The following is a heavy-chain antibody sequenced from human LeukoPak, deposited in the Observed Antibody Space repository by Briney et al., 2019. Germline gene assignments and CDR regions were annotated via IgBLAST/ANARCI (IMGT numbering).Heavy chain of an antibody. CDR2: IYSGGST. CDR1: GFTVSSNY. V-gene: IGHV3-66*01. J-gene: IGHJ4*02. D-gene: IGHD6-19*01. Sequence: GGSLRLSCAASGFTVSSNYMSWVRQAPGEGLEWVSVIYSGGSTYYADSVKGRFTISRDNSNNTLYLQMNSLRAEDMAVYYYTMWQWLVRRFDYWGQGNLVTVSS. CDR3: TMWQWLVRRFDY.